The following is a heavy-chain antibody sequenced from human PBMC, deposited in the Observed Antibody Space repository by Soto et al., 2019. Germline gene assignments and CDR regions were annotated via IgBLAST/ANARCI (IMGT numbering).Heavy chain of an antibody. Sequence: QVQLQESGPGLLKPSQTLSLTCTVSGGSISIGDYFWSWIPQSPGKGLEWIGYISSIGSTYYNPSLKSRVSVSRDTSKNQFSLKLSSVTTTDTAVYYCARGLVIRPYYYHGMDVWGQGTTVTVSS. CDR3: ARGLVIRPYYYHGMDV. CDR2: ISSIGST. CDR1: GGSISIGDYF. J-gene: IGHJ6*02. V-gene: IGHV4-30-4*01. D-gene: IGHD3-9*01.